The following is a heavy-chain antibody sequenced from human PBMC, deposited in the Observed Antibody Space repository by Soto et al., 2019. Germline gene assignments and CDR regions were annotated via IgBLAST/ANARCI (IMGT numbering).Heavy chain of an antibody. Sequence: QVQLQQWGAGLLKPSETLSLTCAVYGGSFSGYYWNWIRQPPGKGLGWIGEINHRGSTNYNPSLKSRVTILVDTSKNQFSLKLSSVTAADTAVYYCARARVYDYVWGSYRPFDSWGQGTLVTVSS. J-gene: IGHJ4*02. V-gene: IGHV4-34*01. CDR2: INHRGST. CDR3: ARARVYDYVWGSYRPFDS. D-gene: IGHD3-16*02. CDR1: GGSFSGYY.